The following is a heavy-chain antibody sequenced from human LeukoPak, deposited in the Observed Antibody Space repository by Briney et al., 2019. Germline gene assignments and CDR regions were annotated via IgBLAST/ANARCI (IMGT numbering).Heavy chain of an antibody. D-gene: IGHD5-18*01. J-gene: IGHJ4*02. CDR3: ARGYSYGYGPLDY. CDR1: GYSFTSYG. V-gene: IGHV1-18*01. CDR2: ISTDNGNT. Sequence: ASVKVSCKASGYSFTSYGINWVRQAPGQGLEWMGWISTDNGNTDYAQNLQGRVTMTTDTSTSTAYMELRSLRSDDTAVYYCARGYSYGYGPLDYWGQGTPVTVSS.